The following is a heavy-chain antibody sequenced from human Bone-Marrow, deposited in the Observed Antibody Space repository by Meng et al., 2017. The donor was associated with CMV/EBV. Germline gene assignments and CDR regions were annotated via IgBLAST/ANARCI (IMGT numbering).Heavy chain of an antibody. J-gene: IGHJ6*02. CDR3: ARDRTYYYDSSGYFDYGMDV. D-gene: IGHD3-22*01. CDR1: GFTFSSYW. V-gene: IGHV3-74*01. Sequence: GESLKISCAASGFTFSSYWMYWVRQAPGKGLVWVSRINSDGSHTSFADSVKGRFTISRDNAKNTLYLQMNSLRAEDTAVYYCARDRTYYYDSSGYFDYGMDVWGQGTTVTVSS. CDR2: INSDGSHT.